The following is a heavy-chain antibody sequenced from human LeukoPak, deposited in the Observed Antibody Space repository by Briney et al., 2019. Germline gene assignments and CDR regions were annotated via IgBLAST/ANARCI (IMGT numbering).Heavy chain of an antibody. CDR2: IQQNGSQR. J-gene: IGHJ4*02. CDR1: GFRFGDFW. D-gene: IGHD6-13*01. Sequence: PGGSLRLSCAASGFRFGDFWMSWVRQAPGKGLEWVANIQQNGSQRNYVDSVKGRFTISRDNAKNSLSLQMNSLRDEDTAIYYCARSIPYGTTWYGRSDYWGQGTLVTVSS. CDR3: ARSIPYGTTWYGRSDY. V-gene: IGHV3-7*05.